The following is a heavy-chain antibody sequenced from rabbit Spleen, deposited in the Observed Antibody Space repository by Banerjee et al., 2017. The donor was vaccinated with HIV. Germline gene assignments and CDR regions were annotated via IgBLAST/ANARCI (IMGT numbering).Heavy chain of an antibody. D-gene: IGHD1-1*01. CDR3: ARDTSSSFSSYGMDL. CDR1: EFDLSAYY. J-gene: IGHJ6*01. Sequence: QEQLVESGGGLVQPEGSLTLSCKASEFDLSAYYMSWVRQAPGKGLEWIACIDTGSSGFTYFASWAKGRFTISKTSSTTVTLQMTSLTAADTATYFCARDTSSSFSSYGMDLWGPGTSSPS. V-gene: IGHV1S45*01. CDR2: IDTGSSGFT.